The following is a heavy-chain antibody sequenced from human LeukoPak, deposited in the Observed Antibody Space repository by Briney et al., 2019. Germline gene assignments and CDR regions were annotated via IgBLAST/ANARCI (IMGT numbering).Heavy chain of an antibody. Sequence: GGSLRLSCAASGFTFRSYWMSWVRQAPGKGLEWVANIKQDGSEKYYVDSVKGRFTISRDNSKNTLYLQMNSLRAEDTAVYYCTTAGLDWFDPWGQGTLVTVSS. D-gene: IGHD6-19*01. CDR3: TTAGLDWFDP. V-gene: IGHV3-7*03. CDR1: GFTFRSYW. CDR2: IKQDGSEK. J-gene: IGHJ5*02.